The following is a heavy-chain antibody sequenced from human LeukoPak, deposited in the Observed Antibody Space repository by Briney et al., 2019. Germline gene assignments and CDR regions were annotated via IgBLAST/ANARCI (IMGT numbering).Heavy chain of an antibody. CDR3: TTPFYSGSGSYYNAFDI. CDR1: GFTFDNAW. CDR2: IESKTDGGTT. J-gene: IGHJ3*02. V-gene: IGHV3-15*04. D-gene: IGHD3-10*01. Sequence: MSGGSLRLSCAASGFTFDNAWMSRVRQAPGKGLEWVGRIESKTDGGTTNYAAPVKGRFTISRDDSENTLYLQMNSLKTEDTAVYYCTTPFYSGSGSYYNAFDIWGQGTVVTVSS.